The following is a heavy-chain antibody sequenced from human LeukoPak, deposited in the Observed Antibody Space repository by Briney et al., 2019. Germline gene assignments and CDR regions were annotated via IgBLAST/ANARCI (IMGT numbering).Heavy chain of an antibody. CDR3: ARGLGYSSWFDP. CDR2: IYYSGST. CDR1: GGSFSSYY. J-gene: IGHJ5*02. Sequence: SETLSLTCTVSGGSFSSYYWTWIRQPPGKGLEWIGYIYYSGSTDYNPSLKSRVTISVDTSKNQFSLKLSSVTAADTAVYCCARGLGYSSWFDPWGQGTLVTVSS. V-gene: IGHV4-59*01. D-gene: IGHD5-18*01.